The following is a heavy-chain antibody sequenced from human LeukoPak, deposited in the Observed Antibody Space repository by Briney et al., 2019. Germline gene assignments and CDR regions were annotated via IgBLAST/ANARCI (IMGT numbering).Heavy chain of an antibody. Sequence: TGGPLRLSCAASGFTFNSYAMSWVRQAPGKGLEWVSAISGSGGSTYYADSVQGRFTISRDNSKNTLYLQMNSLRAEDTAVYYCAKHRGVVVPAAMPDYWGQGTLVTVSS. J-gene: IGHJ4*02. D-gene: IGHD2-2*01. CDR1: GFTFNSYA. CDR3: AKHRGVVVPAAMPDY. V-gene: IGHV3-23*01. CDR2: ISGSGGST.